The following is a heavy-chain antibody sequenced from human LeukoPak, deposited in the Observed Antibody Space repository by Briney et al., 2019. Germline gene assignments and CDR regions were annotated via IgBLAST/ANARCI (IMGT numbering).Heavy chain of an antibody. CDR2: ISGSGGST. V-gene: IGHV3-23*01. J-gene: IGHJ4*02. CDR1: GFTFSSYA. D-gene: IGHD3-3*01. Sequence: GGSLRLSCTASGFTFSSYAMSWVRQAPGKGLEWVSAISGSGGSTYYADSVKGRFTISRDNSKNTLYLQMNSLRAEDTVVYYCAKAPDYDFWSGYPYYFDYWGQGTLVTVSS. CDR3: AKAPDYDFWSGYPYYFDY.